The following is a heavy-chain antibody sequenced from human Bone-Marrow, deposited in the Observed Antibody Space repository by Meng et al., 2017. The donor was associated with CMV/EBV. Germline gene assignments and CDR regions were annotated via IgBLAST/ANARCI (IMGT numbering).Heavy chain of an antibody. CDR3: ASNVVVPAAMGYYYYGMDV. D-gene: IGHD2-2*01. CDR1: GGSVSSGSYY. CDR2: IYYSGST. Sequence: SETLSLTCTVSGGSVSSGSYYWSWIRQPPGKGLEWIGYIYYSGSTNYNPSLKSRVTISVDTSKNQFSLKLSSVTAANMAVYYCASNVVVPAAMGYYYYGMDVWGQGTTVTVSS. J-gene: IGHJ6*02. V-gene: IGHV4-61*01.